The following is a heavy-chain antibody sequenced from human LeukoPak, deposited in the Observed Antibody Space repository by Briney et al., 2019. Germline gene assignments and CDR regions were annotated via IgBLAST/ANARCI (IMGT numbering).Heavy chain of an antibody. J-gene: IGHJ6*03. V-gene: IGHV1-2*02. D-gene: IGHD6-13*01. CDR2: INPNSGGT. CDR1: GYTFTGYY. Sequence: ASVKVSCKASGYTFTGYYMHWVRQAPGQGLEWMGWINPNSGGTNYAQKFQGRVTMTRDTSISTAYMELSRLRSDDTAVYYCARGEYSSSAYYYYMDVWGKGTTVTVSS. CDR3: ARGEYSSSAYYYYMDV.